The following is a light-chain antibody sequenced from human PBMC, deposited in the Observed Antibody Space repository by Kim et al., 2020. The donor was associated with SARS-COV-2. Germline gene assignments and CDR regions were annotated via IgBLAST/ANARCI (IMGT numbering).Light chain of an antibody. CDR1: QSISSW. CDR2: KAS. Sequence: DIQMTQSPSTPSASVGDRVTITCRASQSISSWLAWYQQKPGKAPKLLIYKASSLESGVPSRFSGSGSGTEFTLTISSLQPDDFATYYCQQYNSYSYTFGQGTKLEI. V-gene: IGKV1-5*03. CDR3: QQYNSYSYT. J-gene: IGKJ2*01.